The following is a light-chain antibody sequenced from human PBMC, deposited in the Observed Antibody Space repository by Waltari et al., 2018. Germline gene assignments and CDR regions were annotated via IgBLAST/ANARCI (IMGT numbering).Light chain of an antibody. J-gene: IGKJ3*01. CDR1: QDILSW. CDR2: GAS. Sequence: DIQMTQSPSSVSASMGDTVTISCRASQDILSWLAWFQQKPGTAPKLLIYGASNLKGGVPSRFSGSGSGTHFTLSISSLHPEDFATYYYQQVHSFPFTFGPGTKVDLK. CDR3: QQVHSFPFT. V-gene: IGKV1-12*01.